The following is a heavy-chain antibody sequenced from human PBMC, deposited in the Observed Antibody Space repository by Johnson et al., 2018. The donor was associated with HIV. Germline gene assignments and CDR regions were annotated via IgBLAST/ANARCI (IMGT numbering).Heavy chain of an antibody. V-gene: IGHV3-66*01. Sequence: VQLVESGGGVVQPGRSLRLSCAASGFTVSSNYMNWVRQAPGKGLEWVSVIYSGGRTYYADSVKGRFTISRDNSKNTLYLQMNTLRAEDTAVYYCAREAGAFDIWGQGTTVTVSP. CDR2: IYSGGRT. J-gene: IGHJ3*02. CDR1: GFTVSSNY. CDR3: AREAGAFDI.